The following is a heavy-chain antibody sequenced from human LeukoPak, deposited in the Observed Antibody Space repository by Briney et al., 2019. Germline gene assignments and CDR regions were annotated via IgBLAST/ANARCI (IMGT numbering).Heavy chain of an antibody. D-gene: IGHD3-22*01. CDR2: ISISSSTI. J-gene: IGHJ4*02. CDR1: GFTFSSYS. CDR3: ARAVASSVLPFDY. V-gene: IGHV3-48*01. Sequence: GGSLRLSCAASGFTFSSYSMSWVRQAPGKGLEWVSYISISSSTIYYADSVKGRFTISREHATNSLYLQMNSLRAEDTAVYYCARAVASSVLPFDYWGQGTLVTVSS.